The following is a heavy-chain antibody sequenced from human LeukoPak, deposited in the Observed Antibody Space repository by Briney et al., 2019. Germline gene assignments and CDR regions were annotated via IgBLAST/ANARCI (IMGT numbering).Heavy chain of an antibody. Sequence: GASVKVSCKASGGTFSSYAISWVRQAPGQGLEWMGGIIPIFGTANYAQKFQGRVTITADESTSTAYMELSSLRSEDTAVYYCARDTPHNYYYGMDVWGQGTTVTVSS. CDR1: GGTFSSYA. CDR2: IIPIFGTA. V-gene: IGHV1-69*13. CDR3: ARDTPHNYYYGMDV. D-gene: IGHD2-15*01. J-gene: IGHJ6*02.